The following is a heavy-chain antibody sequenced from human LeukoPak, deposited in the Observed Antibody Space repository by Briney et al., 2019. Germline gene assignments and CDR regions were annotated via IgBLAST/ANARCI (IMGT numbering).Heavy chain of an antibody. V-gene: IGHV3-33*06. J-gene: IGHJ3*02. CDR3: AKDPTIAAAVGAFDI. CDR1: GLTFSSYG. D-gene: IGHD6-13*01. Sequence: GGSLRLSCAASGLTFSSYGMNWVRQAPGKGLEWVAVIWYDGSNKYYADSVKGRFTISRDNSKNTLYLQMNSLRAEDTAVYYCAKDPTIAAAVGAFDIWGQGTMVTVSS. CDR2: IWYDGSNK.